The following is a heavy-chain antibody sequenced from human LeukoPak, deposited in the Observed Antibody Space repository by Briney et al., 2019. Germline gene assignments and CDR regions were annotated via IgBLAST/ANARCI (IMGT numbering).Heavy chain of an antibody. V-gene: IGHV3-23*01. J-gene: IGHJ4*02. CDR1: GFTFSNYA. D-gene: IGHD3-10*01. CDR2: IIGSGGTT. CDR3: AKGPYYYVDY. Sequence: GGSLRLSCAASGFTFSNYAMSWVRQAPGKGLEWVSAIIGSGGTTYYTNSVKGRFTISRDNSKNTLYLQMNSLRAEDTAVYYCAKGPYYYVDYWGQGTLVTVSS.